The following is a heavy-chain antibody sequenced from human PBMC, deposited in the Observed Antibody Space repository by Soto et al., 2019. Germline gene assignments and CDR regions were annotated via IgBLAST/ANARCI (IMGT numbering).Heavy chain of an antibody. D-gene: IGHD3-3*01. J-gene: IGHJ5*02. CDR3: VKCDFWTSRSS. Sequence: EVQLSESGGTSVQPGGSLRLSCVGSGFTFRGFAMSWVRQAPGKGLEWVSAVTCRGTNTYYAGSVQGRFTISRDNSNNALYLQMTTLSAEDTAVYFCVKCDFWTSRSSWGQGTLVIVSP. CDR1: GFTFRGFA. V-gene: IGHV3-23*01. CDR2: VTCRGTNT.